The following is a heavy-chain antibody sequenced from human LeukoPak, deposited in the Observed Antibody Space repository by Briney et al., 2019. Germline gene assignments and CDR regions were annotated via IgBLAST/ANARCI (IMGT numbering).Heavy chain of an antibody. J-gene: IGHJ4*02. D-gene: IGHD6-19*01. CDR1: GYTFTSYY. CDR2: INPSGGST. CDR3: ARDRVAGSFDY. Sequence: ASVRVSCKASGYTFTSYYMHWVRQAPGQGLEWMGIINPSGGSTSYAQKFQGRVTMTRDMSTSTVYMELSSLRSEDTAVYYCARDRVAGSFDYWGQGTLVTVSS. V-gene: IGHV1-46*01.